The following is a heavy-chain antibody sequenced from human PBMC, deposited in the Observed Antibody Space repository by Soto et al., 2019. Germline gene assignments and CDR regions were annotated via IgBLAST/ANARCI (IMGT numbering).Heavy chain of an antibody. Sequence: QVQLVQSGAEVKKPGASVKVSCKASGYTFTSYGISWVRQAPGQGLEWMGWISAYNGNTNYAQKLQGRVTMTTDTSTSTADTELRSVRSADTAVYYCARDCSSTSCYAGAFDIWGQGTMVTVSS. CDR3: ARDCSSTSCYAGAFDI. V-gene: IGHV1-18*01. CDR2: ISAYNGNT. CDR1: GYTFTSYG. J-gene: IGHJ3*02. D-gene: IGHD2-2*01.